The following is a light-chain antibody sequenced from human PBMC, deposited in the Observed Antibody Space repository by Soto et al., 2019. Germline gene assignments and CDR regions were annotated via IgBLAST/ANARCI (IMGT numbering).Light chain of an antibody. V-gene: IGKV3-11*01. CDR1: QSVGDY. J-gene: IGKJ2*01. CDR2: DAS. CDR3: QQRGNLYT. Sequence: IVWTQSPATLSLSLGERATLSCRASQSVGDYVAWYQQQPGQPPRLLISDASNRADGIPARFSGSGSGTDFTLTISSLEPEDFAVYYCQQRGNLYTGGQGTKLEI.